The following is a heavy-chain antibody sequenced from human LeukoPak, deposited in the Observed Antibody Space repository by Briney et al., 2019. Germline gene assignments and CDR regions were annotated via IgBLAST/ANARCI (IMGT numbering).Heavy chain of an antibody. D-gene: IGHD1-26*01. CDR2: IYYSGST. CDR3: ARDRATRGAFDI. J-gene: IGHJ3*02. CDR1: GVSISSYY. V-gene: IGHV4-59*01. Sequence: SETLSLTCTVSGVSISSYYWSWIRQPPGKGLEWIGYIYYSGSTNYNPSLKSRVTISVDTSKNQFSLKLSSVTAADTAVYYCARDRATRGAFDIWGQGTMVTVSS.